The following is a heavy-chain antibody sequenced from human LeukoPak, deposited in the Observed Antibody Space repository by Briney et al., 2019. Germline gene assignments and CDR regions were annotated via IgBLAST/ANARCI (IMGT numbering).Heavy chain of an antibody. Sequence: SETLSLTCTVSGGSISSGSYYWGWIRQPPGKGLEWIGEIDHSGSTNYNPSLKSRVTISIDTSKNQFSLKLSSVTAADTAVYYCARGGSSWYSDYWGQGTLVTVSS. V-gene: IGHV4-39*07. CDR2: IDHSGST. CDR3: ARGGSSWYSDY. CDR1: GGSISSGSYY. J-gene: IGHJ4*02. D-gene: IGHD6-13*01.